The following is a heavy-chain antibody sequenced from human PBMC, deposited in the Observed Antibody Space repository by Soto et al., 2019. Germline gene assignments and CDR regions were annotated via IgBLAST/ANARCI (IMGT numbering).Heavy chain of an antibody. CDR3: ARAGQYYDSSGYVN. D-gene: IGHD3-22*01. V-gene: IGHV1-18*01. J-gene: IGHJ4*02. CDR2: ISVYNGNT. CDR1: GYSFATSG. Sequence: QGKLVQSGTEVKKPGASLKVSCKASGYSFATSGISWVRQAPGQGLEWMGWISVYNGNTNYDQKLHDRVTMTTDTSTTTAYLELRSLRSDDTAVYYCARAGQYYDSSGYVNWGQGTLVTVSS.